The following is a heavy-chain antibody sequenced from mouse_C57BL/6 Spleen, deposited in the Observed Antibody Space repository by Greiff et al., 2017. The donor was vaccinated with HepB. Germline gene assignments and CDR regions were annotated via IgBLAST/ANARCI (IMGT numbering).Heavy chain of an antibody. J-gene: IGHJ4*01. CDR3: ARTYSNYVGNAMDY. D-gene: IGHD2-5*01. Sequence: QVQLQQPGAELVRPGTSVKLSCKASGYTFTSYWMHWVKQRPGQGLEWIGVIDPSDSYTNYNQKFKGKATLTVDTSSSTAYMQLSSLTSEDSAVYYCARTYSNYVGNAMDYWGQGTSVTVSS. V-gene: IGHV1-59*01. CDR2: IDPSDSYT. CDR1: GYTFTSYW.